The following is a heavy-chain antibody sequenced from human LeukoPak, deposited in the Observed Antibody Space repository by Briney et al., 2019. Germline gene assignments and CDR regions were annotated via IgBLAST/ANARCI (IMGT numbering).Heavy chain of an antibody. V-gene: IGHV3-23*01. Sequence: PGGSLRLSCAASGFTFSSYAMSWVRQAPGKGLEWVSAISGSGGSTYYADSVKGRFTISRDNSKMTLYLQMNTLRAEDTAIYYCAKDWGTNWQNWFDSWGQGTLVTVSS. CDR2: ISGSGGST. CDR3: AKDWGTNWQNWFDS. J-gene: IGHJ5*01. CDR1: GFTFSSYA. D-gene: IGHD3-16*01.